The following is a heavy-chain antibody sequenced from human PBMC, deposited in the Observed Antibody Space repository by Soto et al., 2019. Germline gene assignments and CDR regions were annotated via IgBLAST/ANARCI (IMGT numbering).Heavy chain of an antibody. CDR2: VYYTGST. CDR1: GASIRSTDYY. D-gene: IGHD2-21*02. CDR3: VRTAREGAVAPHWFDR. Sequence: SETLSLTCTVSGASIRSTDYYWSWIRQAPGKGLEWIGYVYYTGSTYYNPSLMSRLTISVDTSKNQFSLKLTSVTAAETAVYYCVRTAREGAVAPHWFDRWGQGTQVTVPS. V-gene: IGHV4-30-4*01. J-gene: IGHJ5*02.